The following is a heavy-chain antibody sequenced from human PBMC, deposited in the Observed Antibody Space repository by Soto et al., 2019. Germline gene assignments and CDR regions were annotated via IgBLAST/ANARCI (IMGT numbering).Heavy chain of an antibody. CDR3: ARAHISGYSAYDSNVEY. J-gene: IGHJ4*02. Sequence: EVQLVESGGGLVQPGGSLRLSCAASGFTFSSYSMNWVRQAPGKELEWVSYISSSSSTIYYADSVKGRFTISRDNAKNSLYLQMNCLRAEDTAVYYCARAHISGYSAYDSNVEYWGQGTLVTVSS. CDR2: ISSSSSTI. V-gene: IGHV3-48*01. D-gene: IGHD5-12*01. CDR1: GFTFSSYS.